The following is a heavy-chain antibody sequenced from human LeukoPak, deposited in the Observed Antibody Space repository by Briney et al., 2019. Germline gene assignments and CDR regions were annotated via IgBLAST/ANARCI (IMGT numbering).Heavy chain of an antibody. V-gene: IGHV4-39*07. D-gene: IGHD3-22*01. CDR2: IYYSGST. J-gene: IGHJ5*02. Sequence: PSETLSLTCTVSGGSISSSSYYWGWIRQPPGKGLEWIGSIYYSGSTYYNPSLKSRVTISVDTSKNQFSLKLSSVTAADTAVYYCARDTYYYDSRFDPWGQGTLVTASS. CDR1: GGSISSSSYY. CDR3: ARDTYYYDSRFDP.